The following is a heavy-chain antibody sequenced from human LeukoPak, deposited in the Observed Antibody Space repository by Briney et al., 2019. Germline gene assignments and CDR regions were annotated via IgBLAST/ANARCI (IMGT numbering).Heavy chain of an antibody. CDR1: GFTFSSYA. Sequence: GGSLRLSCAASGFTFSSYAMHWVRQAPGKGLEWVSCISGTSSTIYYADSVKGRFTISRDNAKTSLYLQMISLRDEDTAVYYCARRLGTTMLDYWGQGTLVTVSS. D-gene: IGHD1-26*01. J-gene: IGHJ4*02. CDR3: ARRLGTTMLDY. V-gene: IGHV3-48*02. CDR2: ISGTSSTI.